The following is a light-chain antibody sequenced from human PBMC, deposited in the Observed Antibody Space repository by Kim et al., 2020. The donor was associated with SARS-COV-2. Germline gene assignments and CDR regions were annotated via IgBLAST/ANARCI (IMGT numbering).Light chain of an antibody. CDR3: QQYGHSPYT. J-gene: IGKJ2*01. CDR1: QSISRTY. V-gene: IGKV3-20*01. Sequence: VLTQSPGTLSLSPGERATLSCRASQSISRTYLAWYQQKPGQAPRLLIYGGSSRATGIPDRFSGSGSETDFTLTISRLQPEDFAVYYCQQYGHSPYTFGQGTKLEIK. CDR2: GGS.